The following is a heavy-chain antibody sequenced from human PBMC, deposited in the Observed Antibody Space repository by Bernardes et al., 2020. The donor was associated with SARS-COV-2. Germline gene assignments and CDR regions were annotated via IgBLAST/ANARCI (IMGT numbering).Heavy chain of an antibody. Sequence: SETLSLTCAVYGGSFSGYYWSWIRQPPGKGLEWIGEINHSGSTNYNPSLKSRVTISVDTSKNQFSLKLSSVTAADTAVYYCARAITIFGVTKIYYYYYGMDVWGQGTTVTVSS. J-gene: IGHJ6*02. CDR2: INHSGST. V-gene: IGHV4-34*01. D-gene: IGHD3-3*01. CDR3: ARAITIFGVTKIYYYYYGMDV. CDR1: GGSFSGYY.